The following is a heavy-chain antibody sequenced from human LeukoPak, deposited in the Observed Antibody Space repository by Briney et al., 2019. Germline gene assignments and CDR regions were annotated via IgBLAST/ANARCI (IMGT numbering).Heavy chain of an antibody. Sequence: SETLSLTCTVSGGSISSSSYYWGWIRQPPGKGLEWIGSIYYSGSTNYNPSLKSRVTISVDTSKNQFSLKLSSVTAADTAVYYCARRRVAAHSDYFDYWGQGTLVTVSS. CDR3: ARRRVAAHSDYFDY. CDR1: GGSISSSSYY. J-gene: IGHJ4*02. V-gene: IGHV4-39*07. D-gene: IGHD6-19*01. CDR2: IYYSGST.